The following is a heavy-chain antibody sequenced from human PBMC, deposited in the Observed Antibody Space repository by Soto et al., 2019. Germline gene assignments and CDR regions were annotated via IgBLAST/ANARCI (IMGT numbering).Heavy chain of an antibody. Sequence: GGSLRLSCAASGFTASSNYMSWVRQAPGKGLEWVSVIYSGGSTYYADSVKGRFTISRDNSKNTLYLQMNSLRAEDTAVYYCAGPRVWKHPTGYWGQGTLVTVSS. J-gene: IGHJ4*02. V-gene: IGHV3-66*01. CDR2: IYSGGST. CDR1: GFTASSNY. D-gene: IGHD3-16*01. CDR3: AGPRVWKHPTGY.